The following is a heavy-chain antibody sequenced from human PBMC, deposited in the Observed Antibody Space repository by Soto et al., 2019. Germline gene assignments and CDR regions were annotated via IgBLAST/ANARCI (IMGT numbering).Heavy chain of an antibody. CDR1: GFTFSNHD. CDR3: ARWGNTFDY. V-gene: IGHV3-13*01. J-gene: IGHJ4*02. Sequence: GGSLRLSCAASGFTFSNHDMHWLRQATGQGLEWVSTAGTTADTYYPASVKGRFTISRENAKNSVYLQMNSLRAEDTAVYYCARWGNTFDYWGQGALVTVSS. CDR2: AGTTADT. D-gene: IGHD7-27*01.